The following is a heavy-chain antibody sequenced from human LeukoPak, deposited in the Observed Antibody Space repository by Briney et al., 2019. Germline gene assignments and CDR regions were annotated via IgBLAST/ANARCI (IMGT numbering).Heavy chain of an antibody. Sequence: GASVKVSCKASGYTFTSYGINWVRQVPGQGREGMGWISAYNGNRNFPQKFQGRVTMATDTSTNTAYMELRSLRSDDTAVYYCARGHTLYYENSGYYYFDYWGQGTQVTVSP. V-gene: IGHV1-18*01. D-gene: IGHD3-22*01. CDR1: GYTFTSYG. CDR3: ARGHTLYYENSGYYYFDY. CDR2: ISAYNGNR. J-gene: IGHJ4*02.